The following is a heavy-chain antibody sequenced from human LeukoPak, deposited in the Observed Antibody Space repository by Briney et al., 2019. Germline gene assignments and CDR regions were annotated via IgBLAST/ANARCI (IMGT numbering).Heavy chain of an antibody. CDR3: ARDPGQNIFQH. CDR2: INPNSGGT. J-gene: IGHJ1*01. Sequence: ASVKVSCKASGYTFTGYYMHWVRQAPGQGLEWMGWINPNSGGTNYAQKFQGRVTMTRDTSISTTYMELRRLTSDDTAVYYCARDPGQNIFQHWGQGTLVTVSA. CDR1: GYTFTGYY. V-gene: IGHV1-2*02.